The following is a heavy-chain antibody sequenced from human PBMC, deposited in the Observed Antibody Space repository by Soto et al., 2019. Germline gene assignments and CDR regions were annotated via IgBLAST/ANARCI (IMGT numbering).Heavy chain of an antibody. Sequence: EVQLEQSGAEVKKPGESLSISCKGSGNSFTSHWISWVRQMPGKGLEWMGSIDPSDSYTNYSPSFQGHVTISGDKSIGTAYLKWSSLKASDTAMYYCASHRFGEFPFDYWGQGTLVTVSS. CDR2: IDPSDSYT. CDR3: ASHRFGEFPFDY. CDR1: GNSFTSHW. D-gene: IGHD3-10*01. J-gene: IGHJ4*02. V-gene: IGHV5-10-1*01.